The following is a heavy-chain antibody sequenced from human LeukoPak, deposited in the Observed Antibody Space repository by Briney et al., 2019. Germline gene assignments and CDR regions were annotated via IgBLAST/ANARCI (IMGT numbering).Heavy chain of an antibody. Sequence: GGSLRLSCAASGVTFSNYAXSWVXQAPGXGLEWVSGISGSGDSTYYADSVKGRFTISGDNSKNTLYLQMNSLRAEDTAEYYCAKDGGGFSYYYGMDVWGQGTTVTVSS. CDR2: ISGSGDST. CDR1: GVTFSNYA. V-gene: IGHV3-23*01. CDR3: AKDGGGFSYYYGMDV. J-gene: IGHJ6*02.